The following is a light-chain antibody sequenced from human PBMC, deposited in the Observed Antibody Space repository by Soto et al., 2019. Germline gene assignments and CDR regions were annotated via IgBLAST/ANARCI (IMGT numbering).Light chain of an antibody. CDR3: CSYAGSSTYV. J-gene: IGLJ1*01. CDR2: EVS. CDR1: SSDVGAYNY. Sequence: QSALTQPASVSGSPGQSITISCTGTSSDVGAYNYVSWYQQYPGTAPKVMIYEVSSRPSGVSHRFSGSKSGNTASLTISGLQPEDEADYYCCSYAGSSTYVFGTGTKVTVL. V-gene: IGLV2-14*01.